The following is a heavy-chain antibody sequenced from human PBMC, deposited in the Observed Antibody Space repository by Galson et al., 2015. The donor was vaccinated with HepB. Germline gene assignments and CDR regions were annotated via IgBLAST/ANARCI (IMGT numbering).Heavy chain of an antibody. J-gene: IGHJ4*02. V-gene: IGHV3-66*01. CDR3: ARGPTKIFDY. Sequence: SLRLSCAASGFTVSSNYMNWARQAPGKGLEWVSVINSGGSTYYADSVKGRFSISRDNSENTLYLQMNSLRAEDTGVYYCARGPTKIFDYWGQGTLVTVSS. CDR2: INSGGST. CDR1: GFTVSSNY.